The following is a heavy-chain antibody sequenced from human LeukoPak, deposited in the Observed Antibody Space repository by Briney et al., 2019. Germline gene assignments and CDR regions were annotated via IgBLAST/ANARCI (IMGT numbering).Heavy chain of an antibody. CDR1: GGSISSSSYY. J-gene: IGHJ4*02. CDR2: INHSGST. D-gene: IGHD3-3*01. Sequence: MPSETLSLTCTVSGGSISSSSYYWGWIRQPPGKGLEWIGEINHSGSTNYNPSLKSRVTISVDTSKNQFSLKLSSVTAADTAVYYCARGQGTIFGDYWGQGTLVTVSS. V-gene: IGHV4-39*07. CDR3: ARGQGTIFGDY.